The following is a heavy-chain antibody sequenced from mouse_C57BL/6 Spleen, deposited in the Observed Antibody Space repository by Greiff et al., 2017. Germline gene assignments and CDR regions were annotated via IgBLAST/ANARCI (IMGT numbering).Heavy chain of an antibody. CDR1: GYTFTSYG. CDR2: IYPRSGNT. Sequence: VKLQESGAELARPGASVKLSCKASGYTFTSYGISWVKQRTGQGLEWIGEIYPRSGNTYYNEKFKGKATLTADKSSSTAYMELRSLTSEDSAVYFCASEDYYGSSPRDYWGQGTTLTVSS. D-gene: IGHD1-1*01. V-gene: IGHV1-81*01. CDR3: ASEDYYGSSPRDY. J-gene: IGHJ2*01.